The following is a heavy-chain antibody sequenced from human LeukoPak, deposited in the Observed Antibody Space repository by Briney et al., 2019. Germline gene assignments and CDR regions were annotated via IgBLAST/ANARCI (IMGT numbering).Heavy chain of an antibody. CDR2: INHSGST. J-gene: IGHJ3*02. CDR3: ARACSGGSCYSEHGAFDI. CDR1: GGSFSGYY. V-gene: IGHV4-34*01. D-gene: IGHD2-15*01. Sequence: SETLSLTCAVYGGSFSGYYWSWIRQPPGKGLEGIGEINHSGSTNYNPSLKSRVTISVDTSKNQFSLKLSSVTAADTAVYYCARACSGGSCYSEHGAFDIWGQGTMVTVSS.